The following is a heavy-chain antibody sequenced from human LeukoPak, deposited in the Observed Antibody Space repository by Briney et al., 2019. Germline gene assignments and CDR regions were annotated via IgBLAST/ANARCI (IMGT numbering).Heavy chain of an antibody. CDR3: ARVAGWHWFDP. J-gene: IGHJ5*02. Sequence: GESLRLSCAASGFTFTTYWMSWVRQLPGKGLEWVANINQDGTEKYYVDSVKGRFTISRDNAKSSLYLQMNNMRVDDTAVYYCARVAGWHWFDPWGQGTLVTVSS. CDR2: INQDGTEK. D-gene: IGHD6-19*01. CDR1: GFTFTTYW. V-gene: IGHV3-7*03.